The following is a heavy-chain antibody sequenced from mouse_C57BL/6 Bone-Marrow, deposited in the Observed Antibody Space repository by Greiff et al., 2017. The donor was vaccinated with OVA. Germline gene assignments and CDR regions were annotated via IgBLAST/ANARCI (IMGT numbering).Heavy chain of an antibody. CDR2: INPNNGGT. V-gene: IGHV1-26*01. J-gene: IGHJ4*01. CDR3: ARVYGSSYAMDY. D-gene: IGHD1-1*01. CDR1: GYTFTDYY. Sequence: EVQLQQSGPELVKPGASVKISCKASGYTFTDYYMNWVKQSHGKSLEWIGDINPNNGGTSYNQKFKGKATLTVDKSSSTAYMELRSLTSEDSAVYYCARVYGSSYAMDYWGQGTSVTVSS.